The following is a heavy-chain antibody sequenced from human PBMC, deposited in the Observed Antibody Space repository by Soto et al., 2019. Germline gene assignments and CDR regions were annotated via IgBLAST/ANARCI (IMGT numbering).Heavy chain of an antibody. J-gene: IGHJ4*02. Sequence: GASVKVSCKASGYTFTGYYMQWVRQAPGQGLEWMGWINPNSGGTNYAQKFQGWVTMTRDTSISTAYMELSRLRSDDTAVYYCARVDFWSGYYSFVYWGQGTLVTVSS. D-gene: IGHD3-3*01. V-gene: IGHV1-2*04. CDR2: INPNSGGT. CDR1: GYTFTGYY. CDR3: ARVDFWSGYYSFVY.